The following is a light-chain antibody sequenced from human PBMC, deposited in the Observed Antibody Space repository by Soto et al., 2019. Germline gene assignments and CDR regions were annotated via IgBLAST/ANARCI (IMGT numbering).Light chain of an antibody. J-gene: IGKJ1*01. CDR2: GAS. CDR3: QQYNKWPSWT. Sequence: IVLPQSPATLSVSSGERATLSCRTSQSVSSNLAWHQQRPGQAPRLLIYGASTRATGIPARFSGSGSGTEFTLTISSLQSEDFAVYYCQQYNKWPSWTFGQGTKVDIK. V-gene: IGKV3-15*01. CDR1: QSVSSN.